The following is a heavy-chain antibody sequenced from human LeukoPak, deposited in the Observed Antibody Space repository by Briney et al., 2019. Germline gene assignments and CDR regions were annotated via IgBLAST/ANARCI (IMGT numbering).Heavy chain of an antibody. V-gene: IGHV3-48*04. CDR2: ISSSSSTI. CDR1: GFSFSSYS. CDR3: ARVSGYDRAYYNFGMDV. J-gene: IGHJ6*02. Sequence: GGSLRLSCAASGFSFSSYSVNWVRQAPGKGLEWISYISSSSSTIYYADSVKGRFTISRDNAKNSLYLQMNSLRAEDSAVYYCARVSGYDRAYYNFGMDVWGQGTTVTVSS. D-gene: IGHD3-22*01.